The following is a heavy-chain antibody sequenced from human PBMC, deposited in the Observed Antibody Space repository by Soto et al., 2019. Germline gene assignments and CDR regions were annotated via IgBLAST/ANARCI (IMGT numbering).Heavy chain of an antibody. CDR3: VQTTGWPGFDF. V-gene: IGHV3-53*01. Sequence: EVQLVESGGGLIQPGGSLRLSCAASGPHISSKYMTWVRQAPGKGLEWVSVIYGGGTTYYADSVKGRFTISRDTSKNTLYLQMNSLRAEDTAVYYCVQTTGWPGFDFWGQGTLVTVSS. CDR2: IYGGGTT. J-gene: IGHJ4*02. D-gene: IGHD6-19*01. CDR1: GPHISSKY.